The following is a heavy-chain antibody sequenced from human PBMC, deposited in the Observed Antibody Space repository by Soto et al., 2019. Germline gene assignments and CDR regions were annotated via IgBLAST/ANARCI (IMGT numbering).Heavy chain of an antibody. CDR2: IDPSDSYT. CDR1: GYSFTSYW. Sequence: LGESLKISCKGSGYSFTSYWISWVRQMPGKGLEWMGRIDPSDSYTNYSPSFQGHVTISADKSISTAYLQWSSLKASDTAMYYCARRKRVGYGSGSYYRDTYYYYGMDVWGQGTTVTVSS. CDR3: ARRKRVGYGSGSYYRDTYYYYGMDV. J-gene: IGHJ6*02. D-gene: IGHD3-10*01. V-gene: IGHV5-10-1*01.